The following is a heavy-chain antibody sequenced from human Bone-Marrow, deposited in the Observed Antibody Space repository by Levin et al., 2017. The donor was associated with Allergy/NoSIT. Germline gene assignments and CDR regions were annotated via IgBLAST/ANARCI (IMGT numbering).Heavy chain of an antibody. CDR1: GFTFSSFW. V-gene: IGHV3-74*01. Sequence: GESLKISCAASGFTFSSFWMHWVRQLPGKGLVWVSRIDNDGTVTDYADSLKGRFTISRDNAKNTLYLQMNSLRAEDTAVYYCASTLYDILTGLYGVDVWGQGTTVTVAS. D-gene: IGHD3-9*01. J-gene: IGHJ6*02. CDR2: IDNDGTVT. CDR3: ASTLYDILTGLYGVDV.